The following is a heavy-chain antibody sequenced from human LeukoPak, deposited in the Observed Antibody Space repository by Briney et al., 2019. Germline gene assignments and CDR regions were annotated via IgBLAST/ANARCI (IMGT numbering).Heavy chain of an antibody. J-gene: IGHJ6*02. CDR2: ISSSSSYI. V-gene: IGHV3-21*01. CDR1: GFTFSSYS. D-gene: IGHD4-17*01. Sequence: GGSLRLSCAASGFTFSSYSMNWVRRAPGKGPEWVSSISSSSSYIYYADSVKGRFTISRDNAKNSLYLQMNSLRAEDTAVYYCARDYGDYEFVDGMDVWGQGTTVTVSS. CDR3: ARDYGDYEFVDGMDV.